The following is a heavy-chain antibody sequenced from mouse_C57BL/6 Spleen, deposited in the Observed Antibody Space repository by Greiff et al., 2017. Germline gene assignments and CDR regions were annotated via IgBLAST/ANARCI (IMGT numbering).Heavy chain of an antibody. V-gene: IGHV1-66*01. D-gene: IGHD1-1*01. J-gene: IGHJ4*01. CDR2: VYPGSGNT. CDR3: ARSDYGSRLDY. CDR1: GYSFTSYY. Sequence: VQLQQSGPELVKPGASVKISCKASGYSFTSYYIHWVKQRPGQGLEWIGWVYPGSGNTKYNEKFKGKATLTADTSSSTAYRQLSSLTSEDSAVYYCARSDYGSRLDYWGQGTSVTVSS.